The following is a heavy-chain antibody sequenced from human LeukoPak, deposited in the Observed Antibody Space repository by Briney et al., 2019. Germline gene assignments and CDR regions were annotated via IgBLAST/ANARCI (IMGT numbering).Heavy chain of an antibody. CDR3: ASEYCSSTSCSPEGDDY. Sequence: GGSLRLSCAASGFTFSSYWMSWVRQAPGKGLEWVANIKQDGSEKYYVDSVKGRFTISRDNAKNSLYPQMNSLRAEDTAVYYCASEYCSSTSCSPEGDDYWGQGTLVTVSS. CDR2: IKQDGSEK. D-gene: IGHD2-2*01. V-gene: IGHV3-7*01. CDR1: GFTFSSYW. J-gene: IGHJ4*02.